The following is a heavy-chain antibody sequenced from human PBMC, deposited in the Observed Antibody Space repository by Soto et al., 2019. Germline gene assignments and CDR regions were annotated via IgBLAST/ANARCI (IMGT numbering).Heavy chain of an antibody. D-gene: IGHD3-22*01. CDR3: WRGRHSSGNYPWYFDY. Sequence: SETLSLTCTVSGGSISSYYWSWIRHPPGKGLEWIGYIYYSGSTRYNPSLKSRVTLSVDTSKNQLSLTLSSVTAADTPVYYSWRGRHSSGNYPWYFDYWGQGTLDTVSS. V-gene: IGHV4-59*01. CDR2: IYYSGST. J-gene: IGHJ4*02. CDR1: GGSISSYY.